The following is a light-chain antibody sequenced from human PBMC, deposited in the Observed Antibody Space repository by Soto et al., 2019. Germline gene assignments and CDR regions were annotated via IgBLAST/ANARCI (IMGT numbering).Light chain of an antibody. V-gene: IGKV3-15*01. CDR3: QQYNIWWT. J-gene: IGKJ1*01. Sequence: EIVMTQSPATLSVSPGERATLSCRASQSVRSNLAWYQQKPGQAPRXLIYGESTRATGIPARFSGGGSGTEFTLTISSLQSEDFAVYYCQQYNIWWTFGQGTKVDIK. CDR1: QSVRSN. CDR2: GES.